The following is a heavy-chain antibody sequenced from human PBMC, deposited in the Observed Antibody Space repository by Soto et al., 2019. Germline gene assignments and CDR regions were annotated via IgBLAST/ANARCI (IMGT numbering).Heavy chain of an antibody. Sequence: SETLSLTCTVSGGSISSSSYYWGWIRQPPGKGLEWIGSIYYSGSTYYNPSLKSRVTISVDTSKNQFSLKLSSVTAADTAVYYCARRWDPDRYYYGSGSSQNFDYWGQGTLVTVSS. D-gene: IGHD3-10*01. CDR1: GGSISSSSYY. V-gene: IGHV4-39*01. CDR2: IYYSGST. CDR3: ARRWDPDRYYYGSGSSQNFDY. J-gene: IGHJ4*02.